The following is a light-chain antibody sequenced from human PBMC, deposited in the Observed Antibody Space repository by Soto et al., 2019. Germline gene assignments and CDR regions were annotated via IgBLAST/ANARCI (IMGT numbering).Light chain of an antibody. CDR3: QQYDNLPIT. Sequence: DLQMTQSPSPLSASVGDRVTITCQASQDISNYLNWYQQKPGKAPKLLIYDASNLETGVPSRFSGSGSGTDFTFTISSLQPEDIATYYCQQYDNLPITFGGGTKVEIK. CDR2: DAS. J-gene: IGKJ4*01. CDR1: QDISNY. V-gene: IGKV1-33*01.